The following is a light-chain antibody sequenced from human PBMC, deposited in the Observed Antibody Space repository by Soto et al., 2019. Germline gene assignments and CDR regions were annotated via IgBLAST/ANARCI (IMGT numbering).Light chain of an antibody. CDR1: SSDVGSYDL. V-gene: IGLV2-23*02. J-gene: IGLJ2*01. CDR2: EVS. CDR3: CSYATPRL. Sequence: QSVLTQPASVSGSPGQSITISCTGTSSDVGSYDLVSWYQQHTDKAPKLLLFEVSKRPSGVSIRFSGSKSGNTASLTISGLQPEDEADYYCCSYATPRLFGGGTKLTVL.